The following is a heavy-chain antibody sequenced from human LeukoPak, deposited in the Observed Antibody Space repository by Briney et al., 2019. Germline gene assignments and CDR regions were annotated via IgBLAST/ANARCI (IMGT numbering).Heavy chain of an antibody. D-gene: IGHD2-2*02. V-gene: IGHV3-74*01. Sequence: PGGSLRLSCAASGFTFSSYWMHWVRQAPGNGLVWVSRINSDGSSTSYADSVKGRFTISRDNAKNTLYLQMNSLRAEDTAVYYCATLNTLYYYHGMDVWGQGTTVTVSS. J-gene: IGHJ6*02. CDR3: ATLNTLYYYHGMDV. CDR1: GFTFSSYW. CDR2: INSDGSST.